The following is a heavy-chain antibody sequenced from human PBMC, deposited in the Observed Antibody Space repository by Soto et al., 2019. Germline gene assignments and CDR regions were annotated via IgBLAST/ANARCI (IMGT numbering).Heavy chain of an antibody. CDR1: GGTFSSYA. J-gene: IGHJ5*01. CDR3: VRRNASATGIDWLDS. CDR2: IIPIFGTA. V-gene: IGHV1-69*05. Sequence: SVKVSCKASGGTFSSYAISWVRQAPGQGLEWMGGIIPIFGTANYAQKFQGRVTITRDTSASTAYMELSSLRSEDTAVYYCVRRNASATGIDWLDSCGEGTIVTFYS. D-gene: IGHD6-13*01.